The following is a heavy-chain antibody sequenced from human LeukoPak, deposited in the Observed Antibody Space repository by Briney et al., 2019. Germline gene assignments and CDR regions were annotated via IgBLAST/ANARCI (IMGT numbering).Heavy chain of an antibody. J-gene: IGHJ4*02. D-gene: IGHD5-18*01. CDR1: GYTFTGYY. Sequence: GASVKVSCKASGYTFTGYYMHWVRQAPGQGLEWMGRINPNSGDTNYAQKFQGRVTMTRDTSISTAYMELSRLRSDDTAVYYCARKGYSYGYDNFDYWGQGTLVTVSS. CDR3: ARKGYSYGYDNFDY. CDR2: INPNSGDT. V-gene: IGHV1-2*06.